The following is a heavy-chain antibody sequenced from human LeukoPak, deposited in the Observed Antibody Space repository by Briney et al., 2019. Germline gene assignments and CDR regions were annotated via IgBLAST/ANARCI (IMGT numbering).Heavy chain of an antibody. CDR3: ASPSRVETFIDY. Sequence: GGSLRLSCAASGFTFSSYGMHWVRQAPGKGLEWVAFIRYDGSNKYYADSVKGRFTISRDNSKNTLYLQMNSLRAEDTAVYYCASPSRVETFIDYWGQGTLVTVSS. V-gene: IGHV3-30*02. J-gene: IGHJ4*02. CDR1: GFTFSSYG. D-gene: IGHD5-24*01. CDR2: IRYDGSNK.